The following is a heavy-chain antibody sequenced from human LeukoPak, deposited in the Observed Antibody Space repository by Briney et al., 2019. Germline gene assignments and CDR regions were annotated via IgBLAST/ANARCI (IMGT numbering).Heavy chain of an antibody. CDR1: GFTFSTFA. Sequence: GGSLRLSCAASGFTFSTFAMSWVRQSPGKGLEWVSAISDSGGSTYYADSVKGRFTISRDNAKNSLYLQMNSLRAEDTAFYYCARDGDYTYLDYWGQGTLVTVSS. CDR3: ARDGDYTYLDY. D-gene: IGHD4-11*01. J-gene: IGHJ4*02. V-gene: IGHV3-23*01. CDR2: ISDSGGST.